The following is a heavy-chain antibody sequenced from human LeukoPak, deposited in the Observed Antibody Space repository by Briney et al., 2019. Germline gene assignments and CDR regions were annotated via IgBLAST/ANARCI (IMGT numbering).Heavy chain of an antibody. Sequence: SETLSLTCGVYDGSFSSYYWSWIRQPPGKGLEWIGEINHSGSTNYNPSLKSRLTISVDTSKNQFSLKLSSVTAADTAVYYCARRWELVGNAFDIWGQGTMVTVSS. CDR1: DGSFSSYY. V-gene: IGHV4-34*01. CDR3: ARRWELVGNAFDI. J-gene: IGHJ3*02. CDR2: INHSGST. D-gene: IGHD1-26*01.